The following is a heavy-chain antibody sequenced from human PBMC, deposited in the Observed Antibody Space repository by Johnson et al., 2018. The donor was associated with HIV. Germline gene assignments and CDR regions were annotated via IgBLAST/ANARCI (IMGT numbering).Heavy chain of an antibody. CDR2: IKQDGSEK. V-gene: IGHV3-7*03. CDR3: TTASYSYDSSGEGAFDI. J-gene: IGHJ3*02. D-gene: IGHD3-22*01. CDR1: GFTFSSYW. Sequence: VQLVESGGGLVQPGGSLRLSCAASGFTFSSYWMSWVRQAPGKGLEWVANIKQDGSEKYYVDSVKGRFTISRDNAKNSLYLQMNSLRDEDTAVYYCTTASYSYDSSGEGAFDIWGQGTMVTVSS.